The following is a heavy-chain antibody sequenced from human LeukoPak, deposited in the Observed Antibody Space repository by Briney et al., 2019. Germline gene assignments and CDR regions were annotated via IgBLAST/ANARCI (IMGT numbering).Heavy chain of an antibody. CDR2: ISSSSTYI. Sequence: GGSLRLSCGASGFTFSSYSMKWVRQAPGKGLEWVSSISSSSTYIYYADSVKGRFTISRDNAKNSLYLQMNSLRAEDTAVYYCANMRSGYHSDYWGQGTLVTVSS. D-gene: IGHD3-22*01. J-gene: IGHJ4*02. CDR1: GFTFSSYS. V-gene: IGHV3-21*01. CDR3: ANMRSGYHSDY.